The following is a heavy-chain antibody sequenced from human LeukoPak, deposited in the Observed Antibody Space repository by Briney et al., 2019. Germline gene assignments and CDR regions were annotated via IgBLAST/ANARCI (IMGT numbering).Heavy chain of an antibody. J-gene: IGHJ4*02. D-gene: IGHD3-10*01. CDR3: ARTAPAKVRGVPNDY. Sequence: SETLSLTCTVSGGSISSGDYCWSWIRQPPGKGLEWIGYIYYSGSTYYNPSLKSRVTISVDTSKNQFSLKLSSVTAADTAVYYCARTAPAKVRGVPNDYWGQGTLVTVSS. CDR2: IYYSGST. V-gene: IGHV4-30-4*01. CDR1: GGSISSGDYC.